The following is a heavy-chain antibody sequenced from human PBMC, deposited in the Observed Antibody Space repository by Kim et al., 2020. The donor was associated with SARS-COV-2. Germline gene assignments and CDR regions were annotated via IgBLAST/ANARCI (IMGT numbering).Heavy chain of an antibody. CDR2: IKQDGSEK. V-gene: IGHV3-7*03. J-gene: IGHJ2*01. CDR3: ARDGYDDYWRYFDL. D-gene: IGHD4-17*01. Sequence: GGSLRLSCAASGFTFSSYWMSWVRQAPGKGLEWVANIKQDGSEKYYVDSVRGRFTISRDNARNSPYLQMNSLRAEDTAVYSCARDGYDDYWRYFDLWGRG. CDR1: GFTFSSYW.